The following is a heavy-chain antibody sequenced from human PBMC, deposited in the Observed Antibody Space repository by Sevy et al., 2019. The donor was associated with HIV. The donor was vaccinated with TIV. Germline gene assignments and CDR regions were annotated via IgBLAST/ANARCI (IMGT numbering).Heavy chain of an antibody. CDR3: ARLQSCGGSCYTFDS. D-gene: IGHD2-15*01. CDR1: GFTLSSYE. V-gene: IGHV3-21*06. CDR2: INYIDRYL. J-gene: IGHJ4*02. Sequence: GGSLRLSCAASGFTLSSYEMSWVRQAPGKGLEWVSSINYIDRYLKYADSVRGRFTISRDNPKNSVSLRMNSLRDDDTAMYYCARLQSCGGSCYTFDSWGQGTLVTVSS.